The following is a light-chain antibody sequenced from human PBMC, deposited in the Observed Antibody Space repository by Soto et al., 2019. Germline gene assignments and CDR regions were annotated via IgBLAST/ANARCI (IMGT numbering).Light chain of an antibody. CDR2: GAS. Sequence: DIVLTQAPGTLSLSPGERASXXXXXXQSVSSSYLAWYQRKPGQAPRLLIYGASSRATGIPDRFSGSGSGTEFTLTISSLQSEDFAVYYCQQYNNWPPITFGQGTKVDI. J-gene: IGKJ1*01. CDR1: QSVSSSY. V-gene: IGKV3-20*01. CDR3: QQYNNWPPIT.